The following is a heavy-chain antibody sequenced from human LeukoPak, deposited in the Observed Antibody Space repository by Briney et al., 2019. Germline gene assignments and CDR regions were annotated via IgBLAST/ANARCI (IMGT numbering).Heavy chain of an antibody. CDR1: GYTFTSYW. CDR2: IYPGDSET. V-gene: IGHV5-51*01. CDR3: AKHDAPNWFDP. J-gene: IGHJ5*02. Sequence: AGESLKISCKASGYTFTSYWIGWVRQMPGKGLEWMGIIYPGDSETTYSPSFQGQVTISADKSINTAYLQWSSLKASDTAMYFCAKHDAPNWFDPCGQGTLVTVSS.